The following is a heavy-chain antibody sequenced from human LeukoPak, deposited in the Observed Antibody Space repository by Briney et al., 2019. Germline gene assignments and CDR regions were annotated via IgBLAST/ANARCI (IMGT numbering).Heavy chain of an antibody. CDR1: GLTFSSYG. J-gene: IGHJ4*02. V-gene: IGHV3-30*02. Sequence: GGSLRLSCAASGLTFSSYGMHLVRQAPGKGLEWVAFIRYDGSNKYYADSVKGRFTISRDNSKNTLYLQMNSLRAEDTAVYYCAKDVGYYDFWSGSYYFDYWGQGTLVTVSS. CDR2: IRYDGSNK. D-gene: IGHD3-3*01. CDR3: AKDVGYYDFWSGSYYFDY.